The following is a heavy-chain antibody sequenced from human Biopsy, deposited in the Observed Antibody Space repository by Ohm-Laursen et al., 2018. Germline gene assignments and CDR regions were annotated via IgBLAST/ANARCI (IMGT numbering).Heavy chain of an antibody. CDR1: GGSISNYF. D-gene: IGHD1-14*01. CDR2: FRFEDRT. V-gene: IGHV4-59*12. Sequence: GTLSLTCSVSGGSISNYFWTWIRQPPGKGLEWIGYFRFEDRTSYNPSLKSRVTMSVDTSKNKFSLRVSSVTAADTAVYYCARDRDRRGWFDPWGQGTLVTVSS. J-gene: IGHJ5*02. CDR3: ARDRDRRGWFDP.